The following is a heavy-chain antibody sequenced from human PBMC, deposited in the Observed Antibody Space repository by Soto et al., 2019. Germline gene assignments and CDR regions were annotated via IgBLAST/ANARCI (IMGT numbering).Heavy chain of an antibody. V-gene: IGHV3-30*18. D-gene: IGHD2-21*02. Sequence: QVQLVESGGGVVPPGRSLRLSCAAAGFTFRSYGMHWVRQAPGKGLEWVALISSDGIVKYSGDSVKGRFTISRDTSKNTLDLQMNSLTAEDTAVYYCAKDFYKVTGSTAPRPYYFDSWGQGTLVTVSS. CDR1: GFTFRSYG. CDR3: AKDFYKVTGSTAPRPYYFDS. J-gene: IGHJ4*02. CDR2: ISSDGIVK.